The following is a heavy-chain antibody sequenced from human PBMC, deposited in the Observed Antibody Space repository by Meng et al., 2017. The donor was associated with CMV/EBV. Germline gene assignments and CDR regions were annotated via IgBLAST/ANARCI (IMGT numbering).Heavy chain of an antibody. D-gene: IGHD3-3*01. CDR3: ARLGGVTIFGVVIPNWFDP. J-gene: IGHJ5*02. CDR1: GGPISSYY. V-gene: IGHV4-59*01. CDR2: IYYSGST. Sequence: SETLSLTCTVSGGPISSYYWSWIRQPPGKGLEWIGYIYYSGSTNYNPSLKSRVTISVDTSKNQFSLKLSSVTAADTAVYYCARLGGVTIFGVVIPNWFDPWGQGTLVTVSS.